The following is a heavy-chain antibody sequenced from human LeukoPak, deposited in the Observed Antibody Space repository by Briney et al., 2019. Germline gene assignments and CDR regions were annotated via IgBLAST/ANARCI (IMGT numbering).Heavy chain of an antibody. CDR2: LYSDGST. V-gene: IGHV3-53*01. Sequence: GGSLRLSCAASGFTFSSCYMSWVRQAPEKGLEWVSVLYSDGSTYYADSVKGRFTISRDNSKNTLYLQMNNLRAEDTAVYYCARAAYDSNGYTANHDYWGQGTLVTVSS. D-gene: IGHD3-22*01. CDR1: GFTFSSCY. J-gene: IGHJ4*02. CDR3: ARAAYDSNGYTANHDY.